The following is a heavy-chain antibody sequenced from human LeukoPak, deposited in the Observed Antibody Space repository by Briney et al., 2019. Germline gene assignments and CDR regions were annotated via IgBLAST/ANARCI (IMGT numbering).Heavy chain of an antibody. CDR3: ARQVCRSTSCSLRGAFDI. V-gene: IGHV4-4*09. D-gene: IGHD2-2*01. J-gene: IGHJ3*02. CDR2: IYTNGSA. CDR1: GYSIRNYV. Sequence: PSETLSLTCTASGYSIRNYVRTWIRQPPGKRLEWIGYIYTNGSANYNPSLESRVTISIDTSKTQFSLNLTSVTAADTAMYYCARQVCRSTSCSLRGAFDIWGQGTMVTVSS.